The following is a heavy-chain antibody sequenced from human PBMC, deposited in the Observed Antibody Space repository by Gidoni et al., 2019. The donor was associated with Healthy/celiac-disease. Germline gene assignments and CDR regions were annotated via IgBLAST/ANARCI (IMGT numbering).Heavy chain of an antibody. CDR1: GFTFSSYG. J-gene: IGHJ4*02. Sequence: QVQPVESGGGVVQPGRSLRLSCAASGFTFSSYGMPWVRQAPGKGLEWVAVIWYDGSNKYYADSVKGRFTISRDNSKNTLYLQMNSLRAEDTAVYYCARDLPTYYYDSSGYYQELGFDYWGQGTLVTVSS. CDR2: IWYDGSNK. V-gene: IGHV3-33*01. CDR3: ARDLPTYYYDSSGYYQELGFDY. D-gene: IGHD3-22*01.